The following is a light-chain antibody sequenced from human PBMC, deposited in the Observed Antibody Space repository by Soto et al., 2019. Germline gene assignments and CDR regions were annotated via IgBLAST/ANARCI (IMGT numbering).Light chain of an antibody. CDR3: QHYNSYSEA. J-gene: IGKJ1*01. CDR1: QSVTVNS. CDR2: AAS. Sequence: EILLTQSPSTLSLSPGEGVTLSCRASQSVTVNSLAWYQQKPGQAPRLLIYAASTRAAAVPDRFTGSGSGTDFALTISSLQPDDFATYYCQHYNSYSEAFGQGTKV. V-gene: IGKV3-20*01.